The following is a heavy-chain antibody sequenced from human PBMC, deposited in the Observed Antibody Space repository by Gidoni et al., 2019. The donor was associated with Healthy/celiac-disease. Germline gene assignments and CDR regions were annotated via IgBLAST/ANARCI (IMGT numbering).Heavy chain of an antibody. CDR2: IYYSGST. J-gene: IGHJ1*01. Sequence: QLQLQESGPGLVKPSETLSRTCTVSGGSISSSSYYWGWIRQPPGKGLEWIGSIYYSGSTYYNPSLKSRVTISVDTSKNQFSLKLSSVTAADTAVYYCARHTYCYDSSGYEVYFQHWGQGTLVTVSS. CDR1: GGSISSSSYY. CDR3: ARHTYCYDSSGYEVYFQH. D-gene: IGHD3-22*01. V-gene: IGHV4-39*01.